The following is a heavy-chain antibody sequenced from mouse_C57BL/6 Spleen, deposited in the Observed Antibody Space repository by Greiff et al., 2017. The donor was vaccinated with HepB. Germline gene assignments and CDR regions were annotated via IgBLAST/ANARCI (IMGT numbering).Heavy chain of an antibody. V-gene: IGHV5-6*02. CDR3: ARGGDGYPHWYFDV. CDR2: ISSGGSYT. CDR1: GFTFSSYG. J-gene: IGHJ1*03. Sequence: DVKLVESGGDLVKPGGSLKLSCAASGFTFSSYGMSWVRQTPDKRLEWVATISSGGSYTYYPDSVKGRFTISRDNAKNTLYLQMSSLKSEDTAMYYCARGGDGYPHWYFDVWGTGTTVTVSS. D-gene: IGHD2-3*01.